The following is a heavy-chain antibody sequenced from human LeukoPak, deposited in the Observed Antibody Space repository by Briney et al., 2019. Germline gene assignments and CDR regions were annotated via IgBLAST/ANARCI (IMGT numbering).Heavy chain of an antibody. Sequence: WVAVIWDDGTNKYYADSVKGRFTISRDNSRNTLYLQMNSLRAEDTAVYYCARAEVPGAIKSGAFDIXGQGXM. D-gene: IGHD2-2*01. CDR2: IWDDGTNK. J-gene: IGHJ3*02. CDR3: ARAEVPGAIKSGAFDI. V-gene: IGHV3-33*01.